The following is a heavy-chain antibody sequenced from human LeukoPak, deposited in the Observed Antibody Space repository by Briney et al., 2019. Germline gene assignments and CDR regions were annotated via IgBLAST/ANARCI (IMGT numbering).Heavy chain of an antibody. CDR1: GFTFSSYA. J-gene: IGHJ4*02. V-gene: IGHV3-23*01. Sequence: GGSLRLSCAASGFTFSSYAMSWVRQAPGKGLEWVSSISGSGGSTYYADSVKGRFTISRNNPKNSLYLQMNSLRAEDTAVYYCARNRGDPPYFDYWGQGTLVTVSS. CDR2: ISGSGGST. D-gene: IGHD4-17*01. CDR3: ARNRGDPPYFDY.